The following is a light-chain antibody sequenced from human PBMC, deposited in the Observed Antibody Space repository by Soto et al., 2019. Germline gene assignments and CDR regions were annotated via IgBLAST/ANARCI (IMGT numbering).Light chain of an antibody. J-gene: IGLJ3*02. CDR2: DVS. V-gene: IGLV2-14*01. CDR1: SSDVGVYNF. CDR3: SSYTSSSTVV. Sequence: QSVLTQPASVSGSPGQSITISCTGTSSDVGVYNFVSWYQQHPGKAPTLLIYDVSHRPSGISDRFSGSKSGNTASLTISGLQAEDDDDYYCSSYTSSSTVVFGGGTKLTVL.